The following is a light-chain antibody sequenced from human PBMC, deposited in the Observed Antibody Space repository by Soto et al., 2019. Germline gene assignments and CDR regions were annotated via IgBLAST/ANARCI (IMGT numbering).Light chain of an antibody. CDR2: DVS. CDR1: SSDVGGYNY. J-gene: IGLJ2*01. Sequence: QSVLTQPASVSGSPGQSITISCTRTSSDVGGYNYVSWYQQHPGKAPKLMIYDVSNRPSGVSNRFSGSKSGNTASLTISGLEDEDEADYYCSSYTSSSTLVFGGGTKLTVL. CDR3: SSYTSSSTLV. V-gene: IGLV2-14*01.